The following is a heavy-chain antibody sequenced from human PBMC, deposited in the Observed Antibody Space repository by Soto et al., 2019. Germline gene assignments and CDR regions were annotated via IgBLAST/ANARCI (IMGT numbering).Heavy chain of an antibody. CDR3: ATLTGTFPETYWFDP. CDR2: FDPEDGET. CDR1: GYTLTELS. V-gene: IGHV1-24*01. J-gene: IGHJ5*02. Sequence: ASVKVSCKVSGYTLTELSMRWVRQAPGKGLEWMGGFDPEDGETIYAQKFQGRVTMTEDTSTDTAYMELSSLRSEDTAVYYCATLTGTFPETYWFDPWGQGTLVTVSS. D-gene: IGHD1-7*01.